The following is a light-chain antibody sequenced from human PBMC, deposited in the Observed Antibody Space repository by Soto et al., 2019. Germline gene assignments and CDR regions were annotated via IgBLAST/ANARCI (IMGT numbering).Light chain of an antibody. V-gene: IGLV2-18*02. CDR1: SSDVGTYNR. CDR2: EVT. J-gene: IGLJ3*02. CDR3: GSYTGISTLV. Sequence: QSALTQPPSVSGSPGQSVTISCTGTSSDVGTYNRVSWYQQPPGTAPKLIIYEVTSRPSGVPDRFSGSKSGNTASLTISGLQAEDEADYYCGSYTGISTLVFGGGTQLTVL.